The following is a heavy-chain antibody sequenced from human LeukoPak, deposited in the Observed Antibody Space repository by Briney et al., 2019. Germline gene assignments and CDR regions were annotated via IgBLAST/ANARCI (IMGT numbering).Heavy chain of an antibody. CDR2: IIPILGIA. Sequence: SVKVSCKASGYTFTSYGISWVRQAPGQGLEWMGRIIPILGIANYAQKFQGRVTITADKSTSTAYMELSSLRSDDTAVYYCARDLEDTAMVIHDYWGQGTLVTVSS. CDR1: GYTFTSYG. V-gene: IGHV1-69*04. CDR3: ARDLEDTAMVIHDY. D-gene: IGHD5-18*01. J-gene: IGHJ4*02.